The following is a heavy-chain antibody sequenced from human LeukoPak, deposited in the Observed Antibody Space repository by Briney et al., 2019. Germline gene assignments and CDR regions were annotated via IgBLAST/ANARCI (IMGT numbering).Heavy chain of an antibody. CDR2: IDEFGSVT. Sequence: GVSLRLSCAASVFTFSGYWMHCVRQGPGKGLAWVSRIDEFGSVTNSADSVQGRFSISRDNAKNALYLQMTSLRAEDTAVYYCVRDMFGGRDYWGQGTLVTVSS. CDR3: VRDMFGGRDY. V-gene: IGHV3-74*01. CDR1: VFTFSGYW. J-gene: IGHJ4*02. D-gene: IGHD3-10*02.